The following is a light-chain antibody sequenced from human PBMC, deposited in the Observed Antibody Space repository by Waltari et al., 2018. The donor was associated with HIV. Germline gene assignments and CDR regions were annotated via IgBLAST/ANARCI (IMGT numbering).Light chain of an antibody. CDR2: RDN. J-gene: IGLJ3*02. CDR3: AAWDDILSGWV. Sequence: QSVLTQPPSASGAPGPRVTISCSGSSANIGHTVYWYQQLPGTAPKVLIYRDNQRPSGVPDRFSGSRSGTSASLDVSGLRSEDEANYICAAWDDILSGWVFGGGTKLTVL. V-gene: IGLV1-47*01. CDR1: SANIGHT.